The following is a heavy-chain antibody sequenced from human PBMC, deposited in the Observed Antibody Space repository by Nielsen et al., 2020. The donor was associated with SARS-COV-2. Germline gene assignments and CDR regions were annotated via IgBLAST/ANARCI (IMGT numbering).Heavy chain of an antibody. CDR3: ARRSGRHFDY. CDR2: ISYDGSNK. J-gene: IGHJ4*02. Sequence: GESLKISCAASGFTFSSYGMHWVRQAPGKGLEWVAVISYDGSNKYYADSVKGRFTISRDNSKNTLYLQMNSLRAEDTAVYYCARRSGRHFDYWGQGTLVTVSS. D-gene: IGHD3-10*01. V-gene: IGHV3-30*03. CDR1: GFTFSSYG.